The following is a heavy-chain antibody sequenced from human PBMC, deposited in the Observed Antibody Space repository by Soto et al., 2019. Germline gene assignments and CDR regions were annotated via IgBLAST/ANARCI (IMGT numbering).Heavy chain of an antibody. D-gene: IGHD3-22*01. CDR2: IVVGSGNT. J-gene: IGHJ4*01. CDR1: GFTFTSSA. V-gene: IGHV1-58*01. Sequence: QMQLVQSGPEVKKPGTSVKVSCKASGFTFTSSAVQWVRQARGQRLEWIGWIVVGSGNTNYAQKFQERVTITRDMSTSTAYMELSSLRSEDTAVYYCAASYDSSGYYWAYWGHGTLVTVSS. CDR3: AASYDSSGYYWAY.